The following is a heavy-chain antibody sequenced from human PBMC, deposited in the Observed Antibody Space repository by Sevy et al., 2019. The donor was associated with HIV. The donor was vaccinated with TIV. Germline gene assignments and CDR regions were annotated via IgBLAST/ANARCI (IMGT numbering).Heavy chain of an antibody. J-gene: IGHJ6*02. CDR2: IYSDGRT. CDR3: TGEDIVLGEDIYYGMDV. Sequence: GGSLRLSCVVSGFSVSSNYMSWVRQAPGKGLEWVSNIYSDGRTYYADSVRGRLTISRDTSKNTVYLEMKSLRAEVTAVYYWTGEDIVLGEDIYYGMDVWGHGTTVTVSS. V-gene: IGHV3-53*01. CDR1: GFSVSSNY. D-gene: IGHD2-15*01.